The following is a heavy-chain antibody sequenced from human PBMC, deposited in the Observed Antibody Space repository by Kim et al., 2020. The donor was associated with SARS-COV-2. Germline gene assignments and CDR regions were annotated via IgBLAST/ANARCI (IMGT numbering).Heavy chain of an antibody. CDR3: AKRLGMINPNFDY. CDR2: ISGSGADT. CDR1: GFTFSDYA. Sequence: GGSLRLSCAASGFTFSDYAMSWVRQAPGKGLEWVSAISGSGADTNYANSVKGRFTISRDNSKNTLYVQMNSLRAEDTAIYYCAKRLGMINPNFDYWGQGTLVTVSS. V-gene: IGHV3-23*01. D-gene: IGHD3-16*01. J-gene: IGHJ4*02.